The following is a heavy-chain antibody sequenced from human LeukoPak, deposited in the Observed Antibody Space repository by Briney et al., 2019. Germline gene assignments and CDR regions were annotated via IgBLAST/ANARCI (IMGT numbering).Heavy chain of an antibody. CDR2: IYHSGST. CDR1: GGSISSGGYS. D-gene: IGHD2-15*01. V-gene: IGHV4-30-2*01. CDR3: ASGYCSGGSCYSGDI. Sequence: PSQTLSRTCAVSGGSISSGGYSWSWIRQPPGKGLEWIGYIYHSGSTYYNPSLKSRVTISVDRSKNQFSLKLSSVTAADTAVYYCASGYCSGGSCYSGDIWGQGTTVTVSS. J-gene: IGHJ3*02.